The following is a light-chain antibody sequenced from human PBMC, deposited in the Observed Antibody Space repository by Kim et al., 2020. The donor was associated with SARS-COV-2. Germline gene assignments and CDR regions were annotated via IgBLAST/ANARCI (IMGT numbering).Light chain of an antibody. Sequence: EIVMTQSPATLSVSPGERATLSCRASQSVSSNLAWYQQKPGQAPRLLIYGASTRATGIPARFSGSGSGTEFTLTISSQQSEDFAVYYCQQYNNWPPKTFGQGTRLEIK. V-gene: IGKV3-15*01. CDR3: QQYNNWPPKT. J-gene: IGKJ5*01. CDR2: GAS. CDR1: QSVSSN.